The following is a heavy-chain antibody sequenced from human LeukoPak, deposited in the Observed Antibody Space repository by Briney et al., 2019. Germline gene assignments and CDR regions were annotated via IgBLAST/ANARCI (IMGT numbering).Heavy chain of an antibody. D-gene: IGHD1-1*01. Sequence: GGSLRLSCAASGITISANFRSWVRQAPGKGLEWVSGLHIGGNTEYVDSVRGRFIISSDNSRNMFFLQKNNLRHDDTAVYYCTRYHIQKGWFGPWGQGTLVTVSS. V-gene: IGHV3-53*01. CDR2: LHIGGNT. CDR1: GITISANF. CDR3: TRYHIQKGWFGP. J-gene: IGHJ5*02.